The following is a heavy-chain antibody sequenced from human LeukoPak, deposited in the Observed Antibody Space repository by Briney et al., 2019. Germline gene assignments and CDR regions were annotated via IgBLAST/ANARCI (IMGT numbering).Heavy chain of an antibody. CDR1: GFTFSSYS. V-gene: IGHV3-21*01. Sequence: GGSLRLSCAASGFTFSSYSMNWVRQAPGKGLEWVSPISSSSSYIYYADSVKGRFTISRDNAKNSLYLQMNSLRAEDTAVYYCARVVPAAIGLFDYWGQGTLVTVSS. D-gene: IGHD2-2*01. CDR3: ARVVPAAIGLFDY. CDR2: ISSSSSYI. J-gene: IGHJ4*02.